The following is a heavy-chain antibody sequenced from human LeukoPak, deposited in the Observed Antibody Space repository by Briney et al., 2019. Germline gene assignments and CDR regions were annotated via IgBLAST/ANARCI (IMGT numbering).Heavy chain of an antibody. CDR1: GGSFSTYA. D-gene: IGHD3-22*01. V-gene: IGHV1-69*01. J-gene: IGHJ4*02. Sequence: ASVKVSCKASGGSFSTYAISWVRQAPGQGLEWMGGIIPIFGSTNYAQRFQGRVTITADESTATAYMELSGLRSEDTAVYYCARAAPKITMIASFDYWGQGTLVTVSS. CDR3: ARAAPKITMIASFDY. CDR2: IIPIFGST.